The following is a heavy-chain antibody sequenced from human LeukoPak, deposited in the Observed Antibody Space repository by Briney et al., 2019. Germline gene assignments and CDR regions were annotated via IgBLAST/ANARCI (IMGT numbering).Heavy chain of an antibody. CDR3: ARAVLYYYDSSGYNPFDY. Sequence: ASVKVSCKASGYTFTSYGISWVRQAPGQGLEWMGWISAYNGNTNYAQKLQGRVTMTTDTSTSTAYMELRSLRSDDTAVYYCARAVLYYYDSSGYNPFDYWGQGTLDTVSS. CDR2: ISAYNGNT. D-gene: IGHD3-22*01. CDR1: GYTFTSYG. V-gene: IGHV1-18*01. J-gene: IGHJ4*02.